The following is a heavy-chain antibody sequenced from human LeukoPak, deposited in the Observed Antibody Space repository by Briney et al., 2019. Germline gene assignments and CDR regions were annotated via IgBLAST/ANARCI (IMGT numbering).Heavy chain of an antibody. V-gene: IGHV4-34*01. CDR3: ARSPYYYDSSDAFDI. J-gene: IGHJ3*02. CDR2: INHSGST. CDR1: GGSFSGYY. D-gene: IGHD3-22*01. Sequence: SETLSLTCAVYGGSFSGYYWCWIRQPPGKGLEWIGEINHSGSTNYNPSLKSRVTISVDTSKNQFSLKLSSVTAADTAVYYCARSPYYYDSSDAFDIWGQGTMVTVSS.